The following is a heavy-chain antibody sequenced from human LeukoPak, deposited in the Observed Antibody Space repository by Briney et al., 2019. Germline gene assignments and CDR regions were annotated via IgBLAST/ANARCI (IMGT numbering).Heavy chain of an antibody. CDR1: GFSFNDYT. J-gene: IGHJ4*02. V-gene: IGHV3-21*01. D-gene: IGHD6-6*01. CDR2: ISGSRTYI. Sequence: GGPLRLSCAASGFSFNDYTMNWVRQAPGKGLEWVSSISGSRTYIYYADSVKGRVTISRDNPKSSLYLQMNSLRAEDTAIYYCSGQYSSSSVVDYWGQGTLVTVSS. CDR3: SGQYSSSSVVDY.